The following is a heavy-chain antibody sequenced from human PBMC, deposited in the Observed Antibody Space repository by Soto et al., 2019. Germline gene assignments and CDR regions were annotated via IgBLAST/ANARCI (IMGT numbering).Heavy chain of an antibody. CDR1: GFSLTTRGVG. D-gene: IGHD3-3*01. J-gene: IGHJ3*02. CDR3: ARPVVGRSGQGLWSVYYRSGDAFDI. Sequence: QITLKESGPTLVKPTQTLTLTCSFSGFSLTTRGVGVGWIRQPPGKALEWLALIYWDDDKRYSPSLSGRLTVPKDTPKNQVVLTMTNIDPVDTATYYCARPVVGRSGQGLWSVYYRSGDAFDIWGQGTMVTVSS. V-gene: IGHV2-5*02. CDR2: IYWDDDK.